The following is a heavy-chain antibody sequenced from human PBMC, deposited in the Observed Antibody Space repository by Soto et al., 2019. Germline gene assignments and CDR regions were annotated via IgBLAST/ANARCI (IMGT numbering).Heavy chain of an antibody. CDR2: INTDGSGT. D-gene: IGHD6-6*01. CDR1: GFIFSSDW. V-gene: IGHV3-74*01. Sequence: VQLVESGGGLVQPGGSLRLSCAASGFIFSSDWMHWVRQAPGGGLLWVSRINTDGSGTTYADSVKGRFTISRDNSKDPLYLQMNSLRAEDTAVYYCARDRPGEQHYFDFWGQGILVTVSS. J-gene: IGHJ4*02. CDR3: ARDRPGEQHYFDF.